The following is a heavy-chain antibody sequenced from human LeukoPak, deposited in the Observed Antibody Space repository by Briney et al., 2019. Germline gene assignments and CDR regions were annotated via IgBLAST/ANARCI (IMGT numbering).Heavy chain of an antibody. CDR2: TYYSGST. J-gene: IGHJ4*02. CDR3: ARGVGSSWYGD. V-gene: IGHV4-30-4*01. CDR1: GGSISSGDYY. D-gene: IGHD6-13*01. Sequence: SETLSLTCTVSGGSISSGDYYWTWIRQPPGKGLEWIGYTYYSGSTYYNPSLKSRLTISVDTSKKQFSLKLTSVTAADTAVYFCARGVGSSWYGDWGQGTLVTVSS.